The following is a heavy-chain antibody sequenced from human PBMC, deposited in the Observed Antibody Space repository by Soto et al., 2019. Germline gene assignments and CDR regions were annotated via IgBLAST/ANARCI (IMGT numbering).Heavy chain of an antibody. J-gene: IGHJ6*02. CDR2: INPSGGST. D-gene: IGHD3-22*01. CDR1: GYTFTSYY. CDR3: ARDQGNQYYYDSSADYYGMDV. V-gene: IGHV1-46*01. Sequence: QVQLVQSGAEVKKPVASVKVSCKASGYTFTSYYMHWVRQAPGQGLEWMGIINPSGGSTSYAQKFQGRVTMTRDTSTSTVYMELSSLRSEDTAVYYCARDQGNQYYYDSSADYYGMDVWGQGTTVTVSS.